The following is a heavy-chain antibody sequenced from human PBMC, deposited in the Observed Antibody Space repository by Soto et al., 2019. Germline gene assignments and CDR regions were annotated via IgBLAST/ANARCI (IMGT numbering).Heavy chain of an antibody. Sequence: QVQLQQSGPGVVKPSGTLSLTCAVSGGSISSSNWWSWVRQPPGKGLEWVGEIYHSGSTNYNPSLKSRVTIAVDKSKHQSALKLSSGTAADAPVYYCGKNLGGFSSRWGQGTLVTDCS. CDR2: IYHSGST. CDR1: GGSISSSNW. D-gene: IGHD6-13*01. J-gene: IGHJ4*02. V-gene: IGHV4-4*02. CDR3: GKNLGGFSSR.